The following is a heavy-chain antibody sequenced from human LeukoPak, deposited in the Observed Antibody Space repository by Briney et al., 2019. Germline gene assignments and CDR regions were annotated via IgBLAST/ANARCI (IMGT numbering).Heavy chain of an antibody. D-gene: IGHD6-13*01. CDR3: ARGIAAAGTPDGVTAFDY. Sequence: ASVKVSCKAPGGTFSSYAISWVRQAPGQGLEWMGGIIPIFGTANYAQKFQGRVTITADESTSTAYMELSSLRSEDTAVYYCARGIAAAGTPDGVTAFDYWGQGTLVTVSS. CDR2: IIPIFGTA. J-gene: IGHJ4*02. V-gene: IGHV1-69*13. CDR1: GGTFSSYA.